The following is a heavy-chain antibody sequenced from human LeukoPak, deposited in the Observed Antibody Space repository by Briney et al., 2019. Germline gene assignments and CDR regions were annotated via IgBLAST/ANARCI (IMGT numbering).Heavy chain of an antibody. J-gene: IGHJ4*02. Sequence: GGSLRLSCAASGFTFSSYGMHWLRQAPGKGLELVAFIRDDGSNKYYADSVKGRFSISRDNSKNTLYLQMNSLRAEDTAVYCCAKDDSREDIVVVPAATAFDYWGQGTLVTVSS. V-gene: IGHV3-30*02. D-gene: IGHD2-2*01. CDR2: IRDDGSNK. CDR1: GFTFSSYG. CDR3: AKDDSREDIVVVPAATAFDY.